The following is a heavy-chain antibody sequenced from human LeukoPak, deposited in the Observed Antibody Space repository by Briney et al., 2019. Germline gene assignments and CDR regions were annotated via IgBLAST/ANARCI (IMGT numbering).Heavy chain of an antibody. CDR3: ANVPRSTVSY. D-gene: IGHD2-2*01. CDR2: LNEDGSVK. CDR1: EFSFSTNW. V-gene: IGHV3-7*01. J-gene: IGHJ4*02. Sequence: GGSLRLSCAASEFSFSTNWMHWVRQTTGKGLEWVAELNEDGSVKYYVDSVKGRFTISRDNAKSLLFLQMYNLRTEDTGVYFCANVPRSTVSYWGRGTLVTVSS.